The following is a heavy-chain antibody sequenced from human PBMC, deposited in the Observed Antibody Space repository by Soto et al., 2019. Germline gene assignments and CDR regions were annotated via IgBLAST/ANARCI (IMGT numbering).Heavy chain of an antibody. D-gene: IGHD3-22*01. Sequence: SVKVSCKASGYTFTSYDINWVRQATGQGLEWMGWINPNSGNTGYAQKFQGRVTMTSNTSISTAYMELSSLRSEDTAVYYCARGLWIVVIGNAFDIWGQGTMVTVSS. CDR3: ARGLWIVVIGNAFDI. CDR1: GYTFTSYD. CDR2: INPNSGNT. J-gene: IGHJ3*02. V-gene: IGHV1-8*01.